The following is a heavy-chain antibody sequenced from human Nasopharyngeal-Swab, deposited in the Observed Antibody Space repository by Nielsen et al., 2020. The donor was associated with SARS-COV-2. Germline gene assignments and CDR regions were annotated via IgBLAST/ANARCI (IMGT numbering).Heavy chain of an antibody. Sequence: SETLSLTCTVSGGSISSGDYYWSWIRQPPGKGLEWIGYTYYSGSTYYNPSLKSRVTISVDTSKNQFSLKLSSVTAADTAVYYCARDNQLNYYDSSGYYDWGQGTLVTVSS. CDR1: GGSISSGDYY. V-gene: IGHV4-30-4*01. D-gene: IGHD3-22*01. J-gene: IGHJ4*02. CDR2: TYYSGST. CDR3: ARDNQLNYYDSSGYYD.